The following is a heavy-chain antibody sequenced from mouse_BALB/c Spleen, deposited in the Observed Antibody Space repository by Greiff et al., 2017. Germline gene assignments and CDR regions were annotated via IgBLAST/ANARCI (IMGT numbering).Heavy chain of an antibody. V-gene: IGHV5-9-3*01. J-gene: IGHJ3*01. CDR2: ISSGGSYT. CDR1: GFTFSSYA. CDR3: ARRGGNYVAWFAY. Sequence: EVKLVESGGGLVKPGGSLKLSCAASGFTFSSYAMSWVRQTPEKRLEWVATISSGGSYTYYPDSVKGRFTISRDNAKNTLYLQMSSLRSEDTAMYYCARRGGNYVAWFAYWGQGTLVTVSA. D-gene: IGHD2-1*01.